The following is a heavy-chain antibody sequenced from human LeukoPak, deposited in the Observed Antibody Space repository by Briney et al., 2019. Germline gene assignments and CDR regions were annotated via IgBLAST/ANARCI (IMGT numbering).Heavy chain of an antibody. Sequence: GGSLRLSCAASGFTFSSYWMSWVRQAPGKGLEWVANMKQDGSEKYYVDSVKGRFTISRDNAKNSLYLQMNSLRAEDTAVYYCARDLGYCSGGSCPSYDYFLYWGQGTLVTVSS. CDR1: GFTFSSYW. CDR3: ARDLGYCSGGSCPSYDYFLY. J-gene: IGHJ4*02. CDR2: MKQDGSEK. D-gene: IGHD2-15*01. V-gene: IGHV3-7*01.